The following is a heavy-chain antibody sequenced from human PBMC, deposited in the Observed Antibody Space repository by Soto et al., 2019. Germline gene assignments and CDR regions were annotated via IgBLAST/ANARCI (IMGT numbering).Heavy chain of an antibody. CDR3: ARGKADYDFWSGYFSVQLDY. CDR2: INHSGST. J-gene: IGHJ4*02. V-gene: IGHV4-34*01. CDR1: GGSFSCYY. D-gene: IGHD3-3*01. Sequence: PSATLSLTCAVYGGSFSCYYWSWIRQPPGKGLEWIGEINHSGSTNYNPSLKSRVTISVDTSKNQFSLKLSSVTAADTAVYYCARGKADYDFWSGYFSVQLDYWGQGTLVTVSS.